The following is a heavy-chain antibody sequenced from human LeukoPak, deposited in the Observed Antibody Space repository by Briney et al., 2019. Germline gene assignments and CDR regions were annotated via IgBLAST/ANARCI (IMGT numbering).Heavy chain of an antibody. CDR3: ARSAQWELPDY. V-gene: IGHV3-11*04. J-gene: IGHJ4*02. CDR2: ISSSGSSI. CDR1: GFTFSDYY. D-gene: IGHD1-26*01. Sequence: PGGSLRLSCAASGFTFSDYYVSWIRQAPGKGLERISYISSSGSSIQYADSVRGRFTISRDNAKTSLFLQMNSLRAEDTSVYYCARSAQWELPDYWGQGTLVTVSS.